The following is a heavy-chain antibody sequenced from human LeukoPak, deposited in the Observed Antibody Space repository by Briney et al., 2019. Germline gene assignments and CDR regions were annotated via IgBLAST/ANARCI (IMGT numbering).Heavy chain of an antibody. J-gene: IGHJ4*02. CDR3: ARPDSSGYYPLDY. V-gene: IGHV3-64*01. D-gene: IGHD3-22*01. Sequence: PGGSLRLSCAASGFTLDDYAMHWVRQAPGKGLEYVSAISSNGGSTYYANSVKGRFTISRDNSKNTLYLQMGSLRAEDMAVYYCARPDSSGYYPLDYWGQGTLVTVSS. CDR1: GFTLDDYA. CDR2: ISSNGGST.